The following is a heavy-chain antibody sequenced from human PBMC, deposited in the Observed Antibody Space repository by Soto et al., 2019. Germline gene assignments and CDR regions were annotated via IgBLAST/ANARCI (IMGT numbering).Heavy chain of an antibody. J-gene: IGHJ3*02. V-gene: IGHV4-30-2*01. Sequence: TSETLSLTCAVSGGSIISGTYSWSWIRQPPGEGLEWIGYIFHSGHTYYNPSLKSRVTISIDTSKNQFSLKLSSVTAADTAVYYCVRDGDYYDSAGYLTIWGQGTMVTVSS. CDR3: VRDGDYYDSAGYLTI. D-gene: IGHD3-22*01. CDR1: GGSIISGTYS. CDR2: IFHSGHT.